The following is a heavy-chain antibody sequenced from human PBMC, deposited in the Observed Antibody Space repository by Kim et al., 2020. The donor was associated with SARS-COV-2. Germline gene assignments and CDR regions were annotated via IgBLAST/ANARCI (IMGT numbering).Heavy chain of an antibody. V-gene: IGHV4-39*01. CDR3: ARLDWEQQLVQKWLYF. J-gene: IGHJ4*01. Sequence: SETLSLTCTVSGGSISSSSYYWGWIRQPPGKGLEWIGSIYYSGSTYYNPSLKSRVTISVDTSKNQFSLKLSSVTAADTAVYYCARLDWEQQLVQKWLYF. D-gene: IGHD6-13*01. CDR2: IYYSGST. CDR1: GGSISSSSYY.